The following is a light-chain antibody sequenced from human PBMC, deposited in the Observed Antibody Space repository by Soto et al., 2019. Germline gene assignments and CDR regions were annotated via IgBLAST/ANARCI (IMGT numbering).Light chain of an antibody. J-gene: IGKJ4*01. CDR3: QQYGSSPLT. CDR1: QSVSSSY. CDR2: GAS. V-gene: IGKV3-20*01. Sequence: EIVLTQSPGTLSLSPGERATLSCRASQSVSSSYLVWNQQKPGQAPRLLIYGASSRATGIPDRFSGSGSGTDFTLTISRLEPEDFAVYYCQQYGSSPLTFGGGTKVEIK.